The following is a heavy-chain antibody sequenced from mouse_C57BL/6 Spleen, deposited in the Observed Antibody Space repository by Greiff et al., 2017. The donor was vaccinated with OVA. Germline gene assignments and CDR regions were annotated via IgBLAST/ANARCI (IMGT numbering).Heavy chain of an antibody. D-gene: IGHD4-1*01. Sequence: VQLQQSGPGLVQPSQSLSITCTVSGFSLTSYGVHWVRQSPGKGLEWLGVIWSGGSTDYNAAFISRLSISKDNSKSQVFFKMNSLQADDTAIYYCASPSNWDGAFAYWGQGTLVTVSA. CDR1: GFSLTSYG. V-gene: IGHV2-2*01. CDR2: IWSGGST. CDR3: ASPSNWDGAFAY. J-gene: IGHJ3*01.